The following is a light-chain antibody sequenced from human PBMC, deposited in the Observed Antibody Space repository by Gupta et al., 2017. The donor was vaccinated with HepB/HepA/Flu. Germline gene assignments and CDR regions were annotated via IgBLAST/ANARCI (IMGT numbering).Light chain of an antibody. CDR3: AASHGSKIGWV. CDR1: TSDIGDNT. J-gene: IGLJ3*02. V-gene: IGLV1-44*01. Sequence: HSALLQPPSASGTPAQPVTISCSGRTSDIGDNTGNWYQQLPATETKHIIVSNDRRPSGVTDRCLCYTSGNSASPHTSGVQSEEEATDYCAASHGSKIGWVFGGGTKLTVL. CDR2: SND.